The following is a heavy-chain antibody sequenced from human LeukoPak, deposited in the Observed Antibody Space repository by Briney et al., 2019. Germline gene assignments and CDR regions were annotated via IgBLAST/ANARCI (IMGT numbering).Heavy chain of an antibody. V-gene: IGHV3-66*01. J-gene: IGHJ1*01. D-gene: IGHD3-22*01. CDR1: GFTVSSNY. Sequence: GGSLRLSCAASGFTVSSNYMSWVRQAPGKGLEWVSVMYSGGSTYYADYVKGRFTISRDNSKNTLYLQMNSLRAEDTAVYYCARDLYDSSGFLAEYFPHWGQGTLVTVSS. CDR3: ARDLYDSSGFLAEYFPH. CDR2: MYSGGST.